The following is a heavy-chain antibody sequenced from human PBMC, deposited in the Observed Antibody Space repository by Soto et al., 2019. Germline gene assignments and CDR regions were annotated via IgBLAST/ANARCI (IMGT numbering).Heavy chain of an antibody. Sequence: GGSLRLSCAASGFTFSSYAMHWVRQAPGKGLEWVAVISYDGSNKYYADSVKGRFTISRDNSKNTLYLQMNSLRAEDTAVYYCATGCTSCYTTLSPNYGMDVWGQGTTVTVSS. D-gene: IGHD2-2*02. J-gene: IGHJ6*02. CDR3: ATGCTSCYTTLSPNYGMDV. V-gene: IGHV3-30-3*01. CDR2: ISYDGSNK. CDR1: GFTFSSYA.